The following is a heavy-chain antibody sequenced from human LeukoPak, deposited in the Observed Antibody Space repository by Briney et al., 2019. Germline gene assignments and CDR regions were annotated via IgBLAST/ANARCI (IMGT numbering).Heavy chain of an antibody. CDR2: ISFDGSDK. J-gene: IGHJ4*02. CDR1: GFTFSDYG. CDR3: AKIRVVFNWNYAYYFDS. V-gene: IGHV3-30*18. D-gene: IGHD1-7*01. Sequence: GGSLRLSSAASGFTFSDYGMHWVRQAPGKGLEWVAVISFDGSDKYYADSVKGRFTISRDNSKNTLYLQMNSLRTEDTALYYCAKIRVVFNWNYAYYFDSWGQGTLVTVSS.